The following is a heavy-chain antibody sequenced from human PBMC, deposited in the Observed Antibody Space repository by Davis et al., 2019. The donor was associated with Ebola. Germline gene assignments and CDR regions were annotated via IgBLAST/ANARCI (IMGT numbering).Heavy chain of an antibody. Sequence: PGGSLRLSCAASGFTLDDYAMHWVRQPPGKGLEWVSGITWNSGDIDYADSLKGRFTISRDNAKNSLYLQMNSLHQGPIGLPPGTLLQEHLWG. J-gene: IGHJ6*01. V-gene: IGHV3-9*01. CDR2: ITWNSGDI. CDR3: TLLQEHL. CDR1: GFTLDDYA.